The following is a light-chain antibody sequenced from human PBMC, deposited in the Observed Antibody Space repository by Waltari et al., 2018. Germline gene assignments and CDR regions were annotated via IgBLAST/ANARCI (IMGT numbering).Light chain of an antibody. Sequence: SYELTQPPSVSASPGQTASITCPGDKLGDKYACWYQQKPGQSPVLVIYQASKRPSGIPERFSGSNSGNTATLTISGTQAMDEADYYCQAWDSSTLVVFGGGTKLTVL. V-gene: IGLV3-1*01. CDR1: KLGDKY. CDR2: QAS. CDR3: QAWDSSTLVV. J-gene: IGLJ2*01.